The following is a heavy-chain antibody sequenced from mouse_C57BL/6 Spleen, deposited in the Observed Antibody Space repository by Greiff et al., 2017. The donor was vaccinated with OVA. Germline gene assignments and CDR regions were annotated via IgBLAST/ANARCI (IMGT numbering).Heavy chain of an antibody. Sequence: EVKLMESGGGLVQPGGSLSLSCAASGFTFTDYYMSWVRQPPGKALEWLGFIRNKANGYTTEYSASVKGRFTISRDNSQSILYLQMNALRAEDSATYYCARSPIYYGNYDYAMDYWGQGTSVTVSS. D-gene: IGHD2-1*01. CDR2: IRNKANGYTT. CDR1: GFTFTDYY. J-gene: IGHJ4*01. CDR3: ARSPIYYGNYDYAMDY. V-gene: IGHV7-3*01.